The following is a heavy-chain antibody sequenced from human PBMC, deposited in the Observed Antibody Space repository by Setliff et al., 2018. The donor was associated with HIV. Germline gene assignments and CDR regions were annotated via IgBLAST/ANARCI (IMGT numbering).Heavy chain of an antibody. Sequence: PGGSLRLSCEAYEFSFNNYAMHWVRLVPGKGLEWVSSISWNSDIVDYADSARGRFTISRDNARSSLYLQMNSLTTEDTALYYCVKDGSGAGISISYFHVWGKGTTVTVSS. CDR1: EFSFNNYA. CDR2: ISWNSDIV. D-gene: IGHD6-19*01. J-gene: IGHJ6*04. CDR3: VKDGSGAGISISYFHV. V-gene: IGHV3-9*01.